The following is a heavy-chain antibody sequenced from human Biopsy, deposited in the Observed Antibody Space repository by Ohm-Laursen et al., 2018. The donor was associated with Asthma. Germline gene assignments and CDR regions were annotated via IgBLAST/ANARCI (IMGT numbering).Heavy chain of an antibody. Sequence: SLRLSCAASGFTFSSYGMHWVRQAPGKGLEWVALISNDGSSKYYADSVKGRFTISRDISKNTLYLQMNSMRAEDTAVYYCARSDCGSGGYCYIPFYFWGQGTLVTVSS. CDR1: GFTFSSYG. CDR3: ARSDCGSGGYCYIPFYF. J-gene: IGHJ4*02. CDR2: ISNDGSSK. D-gene: IGHD2-21*02. V-gene: IGHV3-30*03.